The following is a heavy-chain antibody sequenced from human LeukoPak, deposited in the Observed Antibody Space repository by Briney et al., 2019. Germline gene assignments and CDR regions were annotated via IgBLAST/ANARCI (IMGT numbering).Heavy chain of an antibody. D-gene: IGHD6-6*01. CDR1: GYNFISYG. Sequence: ASVKVSCKASGYNFISYGISWVRLVPGQGLEWMGWISAYTGDTNYAQSFQGRITMTTDTSTGTAYMELRSLRSDDTAVYYCARSASGTSSENYFDFWGRGPLVTVSS. CDR2: ISAYTGDT. CDR3: ARSASGTSSENYFDF. J-gene: IGHJ4*02. V-gene: IGHV1-18*01.